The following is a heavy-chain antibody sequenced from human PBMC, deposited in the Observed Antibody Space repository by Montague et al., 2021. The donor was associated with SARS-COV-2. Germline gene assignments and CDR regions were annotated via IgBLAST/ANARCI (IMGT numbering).Heavy chain of an antibody. CDR3: AREDTYCYWSSYFDH. CDR2: ISRSGYTI. D-gene: IGHD5-18*01. V-gene: IGHV3-48*03. CDR1: GFTFSNYE. Sequence: SLRLSCAASGFTFSNYEMNWVRQAPGKGLEWVSYISRSGYTIYYADSXXGRFTISRDNAKNSLYLQLSSLRAEDTAGYYCAREDTYCYWSSYFDHWGRGTLVTVSS. J-gene: IGHJ4*02.